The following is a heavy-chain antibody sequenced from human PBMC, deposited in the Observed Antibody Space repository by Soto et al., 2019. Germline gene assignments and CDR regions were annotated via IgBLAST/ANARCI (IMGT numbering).Heavy chain of an antibody. CDR3: AGCEILTGYHFDY. D-gene: IGHD3-9*01. CDR2: ISAYNGNT. J-gene: IGHJ4*02. CDR1: GYTFTSYG. Sequence: QVQLVQSGAEVKKPGASVKVSCKASGYTFTSYGISWVRQAPGQGLEWMAWISAYNGNTNYAQKLQGRVTMTTDTSTSTDYMALRSLRSADTAVYYWAGCEILTGYHFDYWGQGTLVTVSS. V-gene: IGHV1-18*01.